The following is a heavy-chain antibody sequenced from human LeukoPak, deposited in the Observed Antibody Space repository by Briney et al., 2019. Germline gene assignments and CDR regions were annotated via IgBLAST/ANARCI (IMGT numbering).Heavy chain of an antibody. CDR1: GFTFNNYA. CDR3: AELGITMIGGV. V-gene: IGHV3-48*03. CDR2: ISRSGSTI. J-gene: IGHJ6*04. D-gene: IGHD3-10*02. Sequence: GGSLRLSCTASGFTFNNYAMTWGRQAPGKGLGGVSYISRSGSTIYYADSVKGRFTISRDNAKNSLYLKMNSLRAEDTAVYYCAELGITMIGGVWGKGTTVTISS.